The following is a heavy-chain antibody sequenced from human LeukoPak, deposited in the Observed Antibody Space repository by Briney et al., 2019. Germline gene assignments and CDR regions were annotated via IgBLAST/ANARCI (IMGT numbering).Heavy chain of an antibody. V-gene: IGHV4-59*02. D-gene: IGHD2-15*01. Sequence: SETLSLTCVVAGGSVSGYYWGWIRQPPGRGLEWIGYVYYSGSTNYNPSFKSRITISVDTSRNQFSLQLSSVTAADTAVYYCARIHRYCSGGACYVLDNWGQGTLVAVSS. J-gene: IGHJ4*02. CDR2: VYYSGST. CDR3: ARIHRYCSGGACYVLDN. CDR1: GGSVSGYY.